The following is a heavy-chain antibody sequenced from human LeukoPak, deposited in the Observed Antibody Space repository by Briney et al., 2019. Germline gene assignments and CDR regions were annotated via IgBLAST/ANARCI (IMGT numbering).Heavy chain of an antibody. V-gene: IGHV1-46*01. CDR2: INPSGGST. D-gene: IGHD3-10*01. CDR1: GYIFTSYN. Sequence: ASVKVSCKASGYIFTSYNIYWVRQAPGQGLEWMGIINPSGGSTNYAQKFQGRVTITADKSTSTAYMELSSLASEDTAIYYCARGRGRLNVNRGVYNYHYYMEFWGTGTTLIVS. J-gene: IGHJ6*03. CDR3: ARGRGRLNVNRGVYNYHYYMEF.